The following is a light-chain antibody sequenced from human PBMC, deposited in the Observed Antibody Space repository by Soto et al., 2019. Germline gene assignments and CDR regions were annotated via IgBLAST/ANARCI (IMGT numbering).Light chain of an antibody. J-gene: IGKJ2*01. Sequence: EIVLTQSPGTLSLSPGERATLSCRASQRVSSSYLAWYQQKPGQAPRLLIYGAYSSATGIPDRFSGSGYGTDFTLTISRLEPEVFAVYYCQQYGSRTYTFGQGTKLEIK. V-gene: IGKV3-20*01. CDR3: QQYGSRTYT. CDR1: QRVSSSY. CDR2: GAY.